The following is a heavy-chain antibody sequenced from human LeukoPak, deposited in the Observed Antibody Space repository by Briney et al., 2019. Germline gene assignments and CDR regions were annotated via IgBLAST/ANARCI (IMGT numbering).Heavy chain of an antibody. CDR2: INPSGGST. J-gene: IGHJ3*02. CDR1: GYTFTGYY. Sequence: ASVKVSCKASGYTFTGYYLHWVRQAPGQGLEWMGIINPSGGSTSYAQKFQGRVTMTRDTSTSTVYMELSSLRSEDTAVYYCARVYYYDSSGYAFDIWGQGTMVTVSS. V-gene: IGHV1-46*01. CDR3: ARVYYYDSSGYAFDI. D-gene: IGHD3-22*01.